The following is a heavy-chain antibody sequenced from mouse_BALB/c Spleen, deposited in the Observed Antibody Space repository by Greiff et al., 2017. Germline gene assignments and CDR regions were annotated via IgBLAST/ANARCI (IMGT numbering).Heavy chain of an antibody. D-gene: IGHD3-3*01. CDR2: ISSGGSYT. J-gene: IGHJ3*01. CDR1: GFTFSSYT. Sequence: EVKLVESGGGLVKPGGSLKLSCAASGFTFSSYTMSWVRQTPEKRLEWVATISSGGSYTYYPDSVKGRFTISRDNAKNTLYLQMSSLKSEDTAMYYCTRDREWPAWFAYWGQGTLVTVSA. CDR3: TRDREWPAWFAY. V-gene: IGHV5-6-4*01.